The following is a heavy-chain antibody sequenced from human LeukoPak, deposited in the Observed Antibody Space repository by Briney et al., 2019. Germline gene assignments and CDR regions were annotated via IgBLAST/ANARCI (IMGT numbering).Heavy chain of an antibody. D-gene: IGHD7-27*01. V-gene: IGHV3-48*03. Sequence: GGSLRLSCAASGFTFSSYEMNWVRQAPGKGLEWVSYVSPSGSSIYYADSVKGRFTISRDNAKNSLYLQMTSLRAEDTAVYYCVRDWGSGSWGQGTMVTVSS. CDR3: VRDWGSGS. J-gene: IGHJ3*01. CDR2: VSPSGSSI. CDR1: GFTFSSYE.